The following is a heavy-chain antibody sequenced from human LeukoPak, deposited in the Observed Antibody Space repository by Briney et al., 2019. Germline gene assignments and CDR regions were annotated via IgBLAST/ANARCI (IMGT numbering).Heavy chain of an antibody. CDR3: ARQGAFDP. D-gene: IGHD1-26*01. Sequence: SETLSLTCTVSGGSISVRNYYWGWIRQPPGKGLEWIGSIYYSGSTYYNPSLKSRVTISADTSKNQFSLMLSSVTAADTAVYYCARQGAFDPWGPGTLVTVSS. CDR2: IYYSGST. V-gene: IGHV4-39*01. CDR1: GGSISVRNYY. J-gene: IGHJ5*02.